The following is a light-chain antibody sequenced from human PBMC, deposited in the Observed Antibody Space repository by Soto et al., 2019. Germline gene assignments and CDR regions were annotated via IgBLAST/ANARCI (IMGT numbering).Light chain of an antibody. CDR1: SNDVGGYNY. CDR3: CSYAGSSIVV. V-gene: IGLV2-11*01. J-gene: IGLJ2*01. CDR2: DVS. Sequence: QSVLTQPRSVSGSPGQSVTISCTGTSNDVGGYNYVSWYQQHPGKAPKLMIYDVSKRPSGVPDRFSGSKSGNTASLTISGLQAEDEADYYCCSYAGSSIVVFGGGTQLTVL.